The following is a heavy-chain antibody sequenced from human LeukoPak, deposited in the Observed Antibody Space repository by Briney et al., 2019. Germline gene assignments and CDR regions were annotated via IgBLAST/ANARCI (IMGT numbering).Heavy chain of an antibody. Sequence: PSETLSLTCTVSGGSISSSSYYWGWIRQPPGKGLEWIGSIYYSGSTYYNPSLKSRVTISVDTSKNQFSLKLSSVTAADTAVYYCASSWQKYSSGSTATDQYYFDYWGQGTLVTVSS. CDR1: GGSISSSSYY. D-gene: IGHD6-19*01. CDR2: IYYSGST. CDR3: ASSWQKYSSGSTATDQYYFDY. V-gene: IGHV4-39*01. J-gene: IGHJ4*02.